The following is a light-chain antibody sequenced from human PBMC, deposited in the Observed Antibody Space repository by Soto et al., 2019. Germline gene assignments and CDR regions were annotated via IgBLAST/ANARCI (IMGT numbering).Light chain of an antibody. V-gene: IGKV1-12*01. CDR3: QQTHSFPLT. J-gene: IGKJ4*01. Sequence: DIQMTQYPSSVSASVGDRVTITCRASQDISSWLAWYQQIPGKAPKLLINSASSLQSGVPSTFSGSRSGTDFTLTISSLQPEDFATYYCQQTHSFPLTFGGGTKVEIK. CDR1: QDISSW. CDR2: SAS.